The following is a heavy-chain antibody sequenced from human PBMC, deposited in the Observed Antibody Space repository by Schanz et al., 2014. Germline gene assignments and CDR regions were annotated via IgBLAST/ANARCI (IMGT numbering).Heavy chain of an antibody. Sequence: QVQLVQSGSEVKKPGASVKVSCKASGYTFPSYGISWVRQAPGQGLEWMGWINPNSGGTNYAQNFQGRVTMTRDTSISAAYMDLSRLTSDDTAVYYCARGDSYAFDLWGQGTMVTVSS. CDR2: INPNSGGT. CDR1: GYTFPSYG. CDR3: ARGDSYAFDL. V-gene: IGHV1-2*02. D-gene: IGHD6-6*01. J-gene: IGHJ3*01.